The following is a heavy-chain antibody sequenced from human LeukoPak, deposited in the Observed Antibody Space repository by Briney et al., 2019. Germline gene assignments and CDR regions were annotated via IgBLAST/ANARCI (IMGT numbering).Heavy chain of an antibody. CDR1: GGSFSGYY. Sequence: SETLSLTCAVYGGSFSGYYWSWIRQPPGKGLEWIGEINHSGSTDYNPSLKSRVTISLHTSKNQFSLNLSSVTAADTAVYYCARDRHWTNDWVFDYWGQGTLVTVSS. CDR3: ARDRHWTNDWVFDY. V-gene: IGHV4-34*01. CDR2: INHSGST. J-gene: IGHJ4*02. D-gene: IGHD1/OR15-1a*01.